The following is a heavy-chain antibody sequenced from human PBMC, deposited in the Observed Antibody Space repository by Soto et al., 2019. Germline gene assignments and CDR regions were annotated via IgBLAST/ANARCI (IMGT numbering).Heavy chain of an antibody. CDR3: AKSQWREEFFDY. CDR2: ISGSGGST. CDR1: GFTFRSVA. J-gene: IGHJ4*02. D-gene: IGHD6-19*01. Sequence: GGLRPSRSASGFTFRSVAQSWVPPAAGKGLEWVSAISGSGGSTYYADSVKGRFTISRDNSKNTLYLQMNSLRAEDTAVYYCAKSQWREEFFDYWGQGTLVTVSS. V-gene: IGHV3-23*01.